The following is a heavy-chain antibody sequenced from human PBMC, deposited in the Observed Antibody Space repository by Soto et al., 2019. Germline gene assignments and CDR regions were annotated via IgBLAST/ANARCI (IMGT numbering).Heavy chain of an antibody. V-gene: IGHV4-31*03. CDR1: GGSISSGGYY. D-gene: IGHD3-9*01. CDR3: ARKYYDLLTAYYYCGMDV. Sequence: QVQLQESGPGLVKPSQTLSLTCTVSGGSISSGGYYWIWIRQHPGMGLEWVGYIYYSGRTHYNPCLKSRVTISVDTSKTQFSLKLSSVTAADTAVYYCARKYYDLLTAYYYCGMDVWGQGSTFTVSS. J-gene: IGHJ6*02. CDR2: IYYSGRT.